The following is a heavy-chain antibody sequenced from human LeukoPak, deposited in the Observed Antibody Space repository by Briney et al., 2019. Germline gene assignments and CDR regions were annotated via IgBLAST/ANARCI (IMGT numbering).Heavy chain of an antibody. V-gene: IGHV4-30-2*01. J-gene: IGHJ4*02. D-gene: IGHD1-7*01. Sequence: PSETLSLTCTVSGGSISSDNYYWSWIRQPPGKGLEWIGYIYHSGSTYYNPSLRSRVTISVDRSKNQFSLKLSSVTAADTAVHYCARVLTGTKYYFDYWGQGTLVTVSS. CDR3: ARVLTGTKYYFDY. CDR1: GGSISSDNYY. CDR2: IYHSGST.